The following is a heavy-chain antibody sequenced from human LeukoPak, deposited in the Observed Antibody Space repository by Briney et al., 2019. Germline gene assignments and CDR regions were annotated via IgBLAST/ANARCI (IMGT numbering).Heavy chain of an antibody. CDR1: GFTFSSYA. CDR3: AKTVLQEYYFDY. J-gene: IGHJ4*02. CDR2: ISGSGGST. D-gene: IGHD3-10*01. V-gene: IGHV3-23*01. Sequence: PGGSLRLSCAASGFTFSSYAMSWVRQAPGEGLEWVSAISGSGGSTYYADSVKGRFTISRDNSKNTLYLQMNSLRAEDTAVYYCAKTVLQEYYFDYWGQGTLVTVSS.